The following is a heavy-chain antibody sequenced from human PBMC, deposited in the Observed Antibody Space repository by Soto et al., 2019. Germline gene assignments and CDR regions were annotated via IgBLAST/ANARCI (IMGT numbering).Heavy chain of an antibody. CDR1: EDTFRNYA. CDR2: IIPIFGTA. V-gene: IGHV1-69*06. D-gene: IGHD3-22*01. Sequence: SVKVSCKASEDTFRNYAISWVRQAPGQGLEWMGGIIPIFGTANYAQKFQGRVTITADTSANTVYLELSSLRSEDTAVYYCASTKSASSDCYYWYLGLWGRGTLVTVSS. CDR3: ASTKSASSDCYYWYLGL. J-gene: IGHJ2*01.